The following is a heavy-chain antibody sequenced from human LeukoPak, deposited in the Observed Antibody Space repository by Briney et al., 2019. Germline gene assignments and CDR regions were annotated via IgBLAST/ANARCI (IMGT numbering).Heavy chain of an antibody. CDR3: ASYYGDYQISDAFDI. CDR1: GGTFSSYA. V-gene: IGHV1-69*04. CDR2: IIPILGIA. D-gene: IGHD4-17*01. Sequence: ASVKVSCKASGGTFSSYAISWVRQAPGQGLEWMGRIIPILGIANYAQKFQGRVTITADKSTSTAYMELSSLRSEDTAAYYCASYYGDYQISDAFDIWGQGTMVTVSS. J-gene: IGHJ3*02.